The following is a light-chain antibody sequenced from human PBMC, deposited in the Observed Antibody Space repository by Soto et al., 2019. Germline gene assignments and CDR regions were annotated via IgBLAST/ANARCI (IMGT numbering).Light chain of an antibody. CDR2: DAS. J-gene: IGKJ1*01. Sequence: ELVLTQSPATLSLSPEERATLSCRASQSVSSYLAWYQQKPGQAPRLLIYDASNRATGIPARFSGSGSGTDFILTISSLEPEDFAVYYCQQRSNWKTFGQGTKVDIK. CDR1: QSVSSY. CDR3: QQRSNWKT. V-gene: IGKV3-11*01.